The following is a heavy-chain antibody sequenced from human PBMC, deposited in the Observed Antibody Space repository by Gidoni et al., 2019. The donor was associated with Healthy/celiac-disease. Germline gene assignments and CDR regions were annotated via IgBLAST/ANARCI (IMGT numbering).Heavy chain of an antibody. CDR3: AREGGDYVWGSYRSSHFDY. Sequence: QVQLQESGPGLVKPSETLSLTCTVSGGSISSYYWSWIRQPPGKGLEWIGYISSSGSTNYNPSLKSRVTISVDTSKNQFSLKLSSVTAADTAVYYCAREGGDYVWGSYRSSHFDYWGQGTLVTVSS. D-gene: IGHD3-16*02. CDR1: GGSISSYY. CDR2: ISSSGST. J-gene: IGHJ4*02. V-gene: IGHV4-59*01.